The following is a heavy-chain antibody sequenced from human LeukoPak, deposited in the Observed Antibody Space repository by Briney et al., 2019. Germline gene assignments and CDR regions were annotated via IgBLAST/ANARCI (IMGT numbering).Heavy chain of an antibody. CDR1: GFTFSSYS. V-gene: IGHV3-21*01. D-gene: IGHD2-2*01. CDR2: ISSSSSSYI. CDR3: AREVCSSTSCYYYNAFDI. Sequence: GGSLRLSCAASGFTFSSYSMNWVRQAPGKGLEWVSSISSSSSSYIYYADSVKCRFTISRDNAKNSLYLQMNSLRAEDTAVYYCAREVCSSTSCYYYNAFDIWGQGTMVTVSS. J-gene: IGHJ3*02.